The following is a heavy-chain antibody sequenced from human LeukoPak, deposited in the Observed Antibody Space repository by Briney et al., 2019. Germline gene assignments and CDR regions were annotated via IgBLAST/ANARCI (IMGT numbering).Heavy chain of an antibody. D-gene: IGHD1-26*01. Sequence: SETLSLTCTVSGGSIGSSSYYWGWIRQPPGKGLEWIGSIYYSGSTYYNPSLKSRVTISVDTSKNQFSLKLSSVTAADTAVYYCARCSSGSYYFDYYYGMDVWGQGTTVTVSS. CDR3: ARCSSGSYYFDYYYGMDV. CDR2: IYYSGST. CDR1: GGSIGSSSYY. V-gene: IGHV4-39*01. J-gene: IGHJ6*02.